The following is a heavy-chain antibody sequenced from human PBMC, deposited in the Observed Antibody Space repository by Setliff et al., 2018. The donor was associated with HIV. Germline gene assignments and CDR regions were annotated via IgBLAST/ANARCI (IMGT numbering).Heavy chain of an antibody. CDR2: IYPGDSDT. J-gene: IGHJ4*02. Sequence: GESLTISCKGSGYTFTSYWIGWVRQMPGKGLEWMGIIYPGDSDTRYSPSFQGRATISADKSINTAYLQWSSLQASDTAMYYCARRASKASLDYWGQGTLVTVSS. V-gene: IGHV5-51*01. CDR3: ARRASKASLDY. CDR1: GYTFTSYW.